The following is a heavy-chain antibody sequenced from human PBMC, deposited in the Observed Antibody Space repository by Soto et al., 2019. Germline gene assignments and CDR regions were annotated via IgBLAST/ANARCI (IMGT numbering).Heavy chain of an antibody. Sequence: QVQLVQSGAELKRPGSSVQVSCKASGGTLSSHAVSWVRQAPGQGLEWIGGIIPFFGTTKYARKFQGRVRLTADESAITAYMERSGLRSDATAGYYCARGLRVLEWPSPRAFWGQGTLVTVPS. V-gene: IGHV1-69*12. CDR3: ARGLRVLEWPSPRAF. CDR1: GGTLSSHA. CDR2: IIPFFGTT. D-gene: IGHD3-3*01. J-gene: IGHJ1*01.